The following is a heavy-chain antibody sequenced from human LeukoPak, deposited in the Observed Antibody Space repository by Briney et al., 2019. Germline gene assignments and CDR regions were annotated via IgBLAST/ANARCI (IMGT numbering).Heavy chain of an antibody. CDR3: ARGAEYDGSGSYYDGNWFDP. Sequence: GGSLRLSCAASGFTFSSYEMNWVRQAPGKGLEWVSYISSSGSTIYYADSVKGRFTISRDNAKNSLNLQMNSLRAEDTAVYYCARGAEYDGSGSYYDGNWFDPWGQGTLVTVSS. CDR2: ISSSGSTI. D-gene: IGHD3-10*01. CDR1: GFTFSSYE. V-gene: IGHV3-48*03. J-gene: IGHJ5*02.